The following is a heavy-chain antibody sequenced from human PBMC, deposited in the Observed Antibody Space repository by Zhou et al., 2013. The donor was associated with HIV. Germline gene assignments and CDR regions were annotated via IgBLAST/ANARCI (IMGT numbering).Heavy chain of an antibody. CDR2: IIPIFGTA. D-gene: IGHD3-3*01. CDR1: GGTFSSYA. CDR3: ARSLRRTIFGVVIQSYYYMDV. V-gene: IGHV1-69*05. Sequence: QVQLVQSGAEVKKPGSSVKVSCKASGGTFSSYAISWVRQAPGQGLEWMGGIIPIFGTANYAQKFQGRVTITTDESTSTAYMELSSLRSEDTAVYYCARSLRRTIFGVVIQSYYYMDVWGKGTTVTVSS. J-gene: IGHJ6*03.